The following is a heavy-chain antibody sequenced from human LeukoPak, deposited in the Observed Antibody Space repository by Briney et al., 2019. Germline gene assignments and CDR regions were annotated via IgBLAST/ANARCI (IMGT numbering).Heavy chain of an antibody. V-gene: IGHV3-23*01. CDR2: LSGSGGST. Sequence: PGGSLRLSSAASGFTFSSYAMSWVRQAPGKGLEWVSALSGSGGSTYYADSVKGRFTISRDNSKNTLYLQMNSLRAEDTAVYYCAKDSSQWIQWVPFDYWGQGTLVTVSS. J-gene: IGHJ4*02. CDR3: AKDSSQWIQWVPFDY. D-gene: IGHD5-12*01. CDR1: GFTFSSYA.